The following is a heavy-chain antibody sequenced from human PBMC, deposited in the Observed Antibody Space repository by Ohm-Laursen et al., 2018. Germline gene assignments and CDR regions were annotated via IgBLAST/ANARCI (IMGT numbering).Heavy chain of an antibody. V-gene: IGHV1-69-2*01. CDR1: GYTFTGYY. D-gene: IGHD1-26*01. J-gene: IGHJ6*02. CDR3: ATVGAYGMDV. CDR2: VDPEDGET. Sequence: ASVKVSCKASGYTFTGYYMHWVQQAPGKGLEWMGLVDPEDGETIYAEKFQGRVTITADTSTDTAYMELSSLRSEDTAVYYCATVGAYGMDVWGQGTTVTVSS.